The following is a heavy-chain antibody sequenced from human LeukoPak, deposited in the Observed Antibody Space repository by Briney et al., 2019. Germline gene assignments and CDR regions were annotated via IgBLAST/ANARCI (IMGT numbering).Heavy chain of an antibody. CDR2: IDAHGGTN. V-gene: IGHV3-11*01. D-gene: IGHD5-12*01. CDR1: RFIFSNYY. J-gene: IGHJ4*02. CDR3: ARAGTYGGSKVFVN. Sequence: GGSLRLSCAASRFIFSNYYMSWIRQAPGKGLEWIATIDAHGGTNYYADSAQDRFTISRDNAKNSLFLQMSSLTAEDTAVYFCARAGTYGGSKVFVNWGQGTLVTVSS.